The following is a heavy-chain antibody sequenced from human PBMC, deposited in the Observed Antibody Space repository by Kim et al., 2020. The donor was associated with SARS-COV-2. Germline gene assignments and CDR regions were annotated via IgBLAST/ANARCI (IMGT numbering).Heavy chain of an antibody. V-gene: IGHV3-74*01. Sequence: GGSLTLSCAASGFTFSSYWMHWVRQAPGKGLVWVSRINSDGSSTSYADSVKGRFTISRDNAKNTLYMQMNSLRAEDTAVYYCARVRGELELFSDYWGQGTLVTVSS. D-gene: IGHD1-7*01. CDR1: GFTFSSYW. J-gene: IGHJ4*02. CDR2: INSDGSST. CDR3: ARVRGELELFSDY.